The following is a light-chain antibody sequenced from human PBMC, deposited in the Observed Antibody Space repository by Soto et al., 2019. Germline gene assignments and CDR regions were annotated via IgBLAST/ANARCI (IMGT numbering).Light chain of an antibody. CDR3: AAWDDSLNGVA. CDR2: SND. J-gene: IGLJ3*02. CDR1: SSNIGSNT. Sequence: QSVLTQPPSASGTPGQRVTISCSGSSSNIGSNTVSWYQQFPGMAPKLLIYSNDQRPSGVPDRFSGSKSGTSASLGSSGLQSEDEAYYYCAAWDDSLNGVAFGGGTQLTVL. V-gene: IGLV1-44*01.